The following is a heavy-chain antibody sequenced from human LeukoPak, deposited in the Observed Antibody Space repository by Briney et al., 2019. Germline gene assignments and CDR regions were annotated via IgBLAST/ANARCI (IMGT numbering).Heavy chain of an antibody. J-gene: IGHJ4*02. Sequence: GGSLRLSCAASGFPFSSYGMHWVRQAPGKGLEWVAVISYDGINKYYADSVKGRFTISRDNSKNTLYLQMNSLRAEDTAVYYCAKDRVAVADPFDYWGQGTLVTVSS. CDR3: AKDRVAVADPFDY. CDR1: GFPFSSYG. D-gene: IGHD6-19*01. CDR2: ISYDGINK. V-gene: IGHV3-30*18.